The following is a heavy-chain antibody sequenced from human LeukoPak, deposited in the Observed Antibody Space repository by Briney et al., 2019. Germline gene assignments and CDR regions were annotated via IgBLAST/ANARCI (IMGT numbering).Heavy chain of an antibody. CDR1: GFTVSSNY. CDR2: IYSGGST. V-gene: IGHV3-53*01. CDR3: ARSLRRGDAYDY. J-gene: IGHJ4*02. D-gene: IGHD2-21*02. Sequence: GGSLRLSCAASGFTVSSNYMSWVRQSPGKGLDWVSVIYSGGSTYYADCVKGRFTISRDNSKNTLYLQMNSLRAEDTAVYYCARSLRRGDAYDYWGQGTLVTVSS.